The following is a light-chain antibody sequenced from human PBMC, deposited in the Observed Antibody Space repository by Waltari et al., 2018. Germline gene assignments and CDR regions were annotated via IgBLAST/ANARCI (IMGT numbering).Light chain of an antibody. CDR3: CSFTSRSTWV. Sequence: QSALTQPASVSGSPGQSITIPCTGTRSDVGGYNYVSLYQQHPGKVPKLLIFDVSNRPSGVSTRFSASKSGNTASLTISGLQAEDESDYYCCSFTSRSTWVFGGGTKLTVL. J-gene: IGLJ3*02. CDR1: RSDVGGYNY. V-gene: IGLV2-14*01. CDR2: DVS.